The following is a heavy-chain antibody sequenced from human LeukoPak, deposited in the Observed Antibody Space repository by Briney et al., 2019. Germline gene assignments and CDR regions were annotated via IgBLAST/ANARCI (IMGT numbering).Heavy chain of an antibody. V-gene: IGHV3-48*01. Sequence: GGSLRLSCAASGFTFSSYSMNWVRQAPGTGLEWVSYISSRSATIYYADSVKGRFTISRDNAKNSLYLQMNSLRAEDTAVYYCARDPLSSSSFDLWGQGTLVTVSS. J-gene: IGHJ5*02. CDR2: ISSRSATI. D-gene: IGHD6-13*01. CDR3: ARDPLSSSSFDL. CDR1: GFTFSSYS.